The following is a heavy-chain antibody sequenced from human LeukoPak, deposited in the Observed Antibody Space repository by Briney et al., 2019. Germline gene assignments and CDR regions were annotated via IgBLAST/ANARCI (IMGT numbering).Heavy chain of an antibody. J-gene: IGHJ4*02. CDR3: ARRYSSGWHGNY. CDR2: IYRSGTT. Sequence: PSQTLSLTCTVSGGSISSGSYYWNWIRQPAGKGLEWIGRIYRSGTTNYNPSLKSRVTISVDTSKNQFSLKLSSVTAADTAVYYCARRYSSGWHGNYWGQGTLVTVSS. D-gene: IGHD6-19*01. V-gene: IGHV4-61*02. CDR1: GGSISSGSYY.